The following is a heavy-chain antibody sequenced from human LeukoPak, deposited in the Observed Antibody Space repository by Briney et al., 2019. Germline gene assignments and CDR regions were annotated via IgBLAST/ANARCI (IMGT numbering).Heavy chain of an antibody. J-gene: IGHJ3*02. V-gene: IGHV3-15*01. D-gene: IGHD2-2*01. CDR3: TTDLPGCNTNCYHAFDI. CDR2: VKSKAAGETT. Sequence: GGSLRLSCAASGFTFNNAWMHWVRQAPGKGLEWVGRVKSKAAGETTDYAAPVEGRFTISRDDSKNTLYLQMNSLKSEDTAMYYCTTDLPGCNTNCYHAFDIWGQGTVVTVSS. CDR1: GFTFNNAW.